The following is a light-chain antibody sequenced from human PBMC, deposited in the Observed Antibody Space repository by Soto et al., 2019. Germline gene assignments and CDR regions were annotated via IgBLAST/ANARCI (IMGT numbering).Light chain of an antibody. CDR1: NIGSRS. J-gene: IGLJ3*02. Sequence: SYELTHPPSVSVAPGQTARIPCGGNNIGSRSVHWYQQRPGQAPVLVIYYDSDRPSGIPERFSGSNSGNTATLTISRVEAGDEADYYCQVWDSSSDHPVFGGGTKLTVL. CDR2: YDS. CDR3: QVWDSSSDHPV. V-gene: IGLV3-21*04.